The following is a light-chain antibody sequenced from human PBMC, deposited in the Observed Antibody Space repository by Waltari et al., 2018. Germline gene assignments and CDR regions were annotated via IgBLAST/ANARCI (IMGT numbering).Light chain of an antibody. J-gene: IGKJ1*01. V-gene: IGKV1-39*01. CDR1: QSISSY. Sequence: DIQMTQSPSSLSASVGDRVTITCRASQSISSYLNGYQQKPGKSPKLLIYAASSLQSVVPSRFSGSGSGTDFTLTISSLQPEDFATYYCQQSYSTSWTFGQGTKVEIK. CDR2: AAS. CDR3: QQSYSTSWT.